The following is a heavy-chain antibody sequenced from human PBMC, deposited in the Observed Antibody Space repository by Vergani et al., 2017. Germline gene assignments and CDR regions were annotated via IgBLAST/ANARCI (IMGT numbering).Heavy chain of an antibody. CDR3: AGDAPYGSGSYMAP. CDR2: ITSSGSP. D-gene: IGHD3-10*01. Sequence: QLQLQESGPGLVKPSETLSLSCRVSGDSISRSHYYWGFIRQPPGKGLEWIGSITSSGSPYYNPTLKSRLAFSVDTSKNLFSLRLKSVTAADTAVYYCAGDAPYGSGSYMAPWGQGTLVTVSS. CDR1: GDSISRSHYY. V-gene: IGHV4-39*02. J-gene: IGHJ5*02.